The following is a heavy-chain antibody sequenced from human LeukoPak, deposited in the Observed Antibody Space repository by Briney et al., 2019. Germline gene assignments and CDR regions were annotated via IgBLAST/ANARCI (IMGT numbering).Heavy chain of an antibody. D-gene: IGHD3-22*01. CDR1: GFTFSSYE. V-gene: IGHV3-48*01. Sequence: GGSLRLSCAASGFTFSSYEMNWVRQAPGKGLEWVSYISSSSSTIYYADSVKGRFTISRDNAKNSLYLQMNSLRAEDMAVYYCARVVGYYYDSSGYSPLDYWGQGTLVTVSS. CDR2: ISSSSSTI. J-gene: IGHJ4*02. CDR3: ARVVGYYYDSSGYSPLDY.